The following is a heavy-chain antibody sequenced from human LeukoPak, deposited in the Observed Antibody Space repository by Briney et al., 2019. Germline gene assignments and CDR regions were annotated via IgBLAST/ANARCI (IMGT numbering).Heavy chain of an antibody. Sequence: PGGSLRLSCAASGFTFSNAWMSWVRQAPGKGLEWVGRIKSKTDGGTTDYAAPVKGRFTISRHDSKNTLYLQMNSLKTEDTAVYYCTTEKVVITTIDDYWGQGTLVTVSS. V-gene: IGHV3-15*01. CDR1: GFTFSNAW. D-gene: IGHD3-22*01. CDR2: IKSKTDGGTT. J-gene: IGHJ4*02. CDR3: TTEKVVITTIDDY.